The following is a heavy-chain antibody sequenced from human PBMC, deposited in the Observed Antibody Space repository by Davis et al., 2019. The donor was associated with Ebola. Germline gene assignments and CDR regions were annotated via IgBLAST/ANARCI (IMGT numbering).Heavy chain of an antibody. CDR3: ARAVFHEVLDY. CDR1: GFTFRHYA. D-gene: IGHD6-19*01. CDR2: VSHSEREK. J-gene: IGHJ4*02. V-gene: IGHV3-30*04. Sequence: GASPKISCAASGFTFRHYAMHWVRQAPGTGLEWVAVVSHSEREKFYADSVKGRFTISRDNSENTLYLQMNSLTADDTAVYYCARAVFHEVLDYWGQGTPVTVSS.